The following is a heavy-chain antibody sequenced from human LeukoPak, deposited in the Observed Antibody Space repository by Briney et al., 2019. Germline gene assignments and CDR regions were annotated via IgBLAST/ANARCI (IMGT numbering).Heavy chain of an antibody. CDR2: IYYSGGT. J-gene: IGHJ2*01. CDR1: GGSISTGDYY. Sequence: SQTLSLTCTVSGGSISTGDYYWSWIRQPPGKGLEWIGYIYYSGGTCQNPSLESRVTMSVATSKNLFSLNLSSVTDADTAVYYCARYSHLNWYFDLWGRGALVTVSS. D-gene: IGHD5-18*01. V-gene: IGHV4-30-4*01. CDR3: ARYSHLNWYFDL.